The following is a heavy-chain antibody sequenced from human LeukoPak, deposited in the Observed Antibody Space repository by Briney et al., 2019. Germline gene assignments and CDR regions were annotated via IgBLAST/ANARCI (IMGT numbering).Heavy chain of an antibody. CDR1: VRSISSYY. D-gene: IGHD5-18*01. CDR3: ARLQRPHSYGYLPLVYYYYYMDV. V-gene: IGHV4-4*09. J-gene: IGHJ6*03. CDR2: IYTSGST. Sequence: NLSDTLSLTCAVCVRSISSYYWMCVPHPPAKVREGGGYIYTSGSTNHNPSLQSGVTLSVETFKNQFSLKLSSVTAEDKAVYYCARLQRPHSYGYLPLVYYYYYMDVWGQGTPVTVSS.